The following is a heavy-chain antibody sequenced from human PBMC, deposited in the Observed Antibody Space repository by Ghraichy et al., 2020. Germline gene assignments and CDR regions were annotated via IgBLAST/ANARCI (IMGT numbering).Heavy chain of an antibody. Sequence: GESLNISCAASGFTFSSFAMSWVRQAPGKRLEWVSAIFGSGSSASYADSVKGRFTVARDNSKNTLYLQMNSLRAEDTALYYCAKLTQSLIAASATPFDSWGQGTLVTVSS. CDR2: IFGSGSSA. J-gene: IGHJ4*02. D-gene: IGHD6-13*01. CDR1: GFTFSSFA. V-gene: IGHV3-23*01. CDR3: AKLTQSLIAASATPFDS.